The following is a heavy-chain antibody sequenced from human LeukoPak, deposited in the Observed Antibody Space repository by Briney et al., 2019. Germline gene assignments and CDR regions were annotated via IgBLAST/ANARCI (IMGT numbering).Heavy chain of an antibody. CDR2: IYYSGST. CDR1: GGSISSSSYY. CDR3: ARRSLSTSDY. Sequence: SETLSLTCTVSGGSISSSSYYWGWIRQPPGKGLEWIGSIYYSGSTYYNPSLKSQVTISVDTSKNQFSLKLSSVTAADTAVYYCARRSLSTSDYWGQGTLVTVSS. V-gene: IGHV4-39*01. J-gene: IGHJ4*02. D-gene: IGHD3-16*02.